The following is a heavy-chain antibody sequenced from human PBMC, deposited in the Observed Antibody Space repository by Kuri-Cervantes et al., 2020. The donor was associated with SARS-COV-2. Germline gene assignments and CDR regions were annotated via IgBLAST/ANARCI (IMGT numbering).Heavy chain of an antibody. CDR1: GFTFSSYG. V-gene: IGHV3-30*18. J-gene: IGHJ4*02. Sequence: GESLKISCAASGFTFSSYGMHWVRQAPGKGLEWVAVISYDGSNKYYADSVKGRFTISRDNSKNTLYLRMNSLRAEDTAVYYCAKEAIVGAYYFDYWGQGTLVTVSS. CDR3: AKEAIVGAYYFDY. CDR2: ISYDGSNK. D-gene: IGHD1-26*01.